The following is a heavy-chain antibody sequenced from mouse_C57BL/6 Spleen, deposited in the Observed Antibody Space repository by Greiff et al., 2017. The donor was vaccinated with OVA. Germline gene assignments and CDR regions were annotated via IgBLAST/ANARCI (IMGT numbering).Heavy chain of an antibody. CDR1: GFTFSSYT. J-gene: IGHJ1*03. D-gene: IGHD1-1*01. CDR2: ISGGGGNT. CDR3: ARPHYYGSSNWYFDV. V-gene: IGHV5-9*01. Sequence: EVQGVESGGGLVKPGGSLKLSCAASGFTFSSYTMSWVRQTPEKRLEWVATISGGGGNTYYPDSVKGRFTISRDNAKNTLYLQMSSLRSEDTALYDCARPHYYGSSNWYFDVWGTGTTVTVSS.